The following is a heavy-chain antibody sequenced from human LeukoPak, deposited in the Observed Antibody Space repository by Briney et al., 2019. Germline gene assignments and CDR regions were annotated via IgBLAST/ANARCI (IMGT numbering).Heavy chain of an antibody. V-gene: IGHV4-34*01. CDR3: ASQWFGELQSYYFDY. J-gene: IGHJ4*02. Sequence: SETLSLTCAVYGGSFSGYYWSWIRQPPGKGLEWIGEINHSGSTNYNPSLMSLVTISLDTSKNQFSLKLSSVTAADTAVYYCASQWFGELQSYYFDYWGQGTLVTVSS. D-gene: IGHD3-10*01. CDR2: INHSGST. CDR1: GGSFSGYY.